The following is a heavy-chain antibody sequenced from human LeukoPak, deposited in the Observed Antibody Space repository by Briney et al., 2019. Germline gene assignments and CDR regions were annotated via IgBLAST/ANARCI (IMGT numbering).Heavy chain of an antibody. CDR3: ARDGLPFDY. V-gene: IGHV3-7*03. CDR2: IKQDGSEK. CDR1: GVSFSGYY. Sequence: ETLSLTCAVYGVSFSGYYWSWIRQPPGKGLEWVANIKQDGSEKYYVDTVKGRFTISRDNAKKSLYLQMNSLRAEDTAVYYCARDGLPFDYWGQGTLVTVSS. J-gene: IGHJ4*02.